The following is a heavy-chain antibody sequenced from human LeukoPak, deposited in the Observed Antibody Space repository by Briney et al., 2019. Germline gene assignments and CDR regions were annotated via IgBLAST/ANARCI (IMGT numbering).Heavy chain of an antibody. D-gene: IGHD3-10*01. J-gene: IGHJ6*03. Sequence: GGSLRLSCAASGFTFSSYSMNWVRQAPGKGLEWVSSISSSSSYIYYADSVKGRFTISRDNAKNSLYLQMNSLRAEDTAVYYCAREGGYYGSGRTHYYYYMDVWGKATTVTVSS. CDR1: GFTFSSYS. CDR3: AREGGYYGSGRTHYYYYMDV. CDR2: ISSSSSYI. V-gene: IGHV3-21*01.